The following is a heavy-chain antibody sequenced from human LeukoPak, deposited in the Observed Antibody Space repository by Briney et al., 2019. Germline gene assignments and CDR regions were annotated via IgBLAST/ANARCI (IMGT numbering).Heavy chain of an antibody. CDR1: HYSISSGYY. D-gene: IGHD3-10*01. CDR3: ASWPRIWFGELPFDY. Sequence: SETLSLTCTVSHYSISSGYYWGWIRQSPGKGLEWIGSMYHSGSTYYTPSLKSRVTISVDASKNQFSLKLSSVTAADTAVYYCASWPRIWFGELPFDYWGQGTLVTVST. J-gene: IGHJ4*02. CDR2: MYHSGST. V-gene: IGHV4-38-2*02.